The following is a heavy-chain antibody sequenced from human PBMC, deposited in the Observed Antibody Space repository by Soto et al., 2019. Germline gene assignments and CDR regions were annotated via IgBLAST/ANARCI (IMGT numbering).Heavy chain of an antibody. Sequence: SETLSLTCAVYGGSFSGYYWSWIRQPPGKGLEWIGEINHSGSTNYNPSLKSRVTISVDTSKNQFSLKLSSVTAADTAVYYCARGQRYSSSWYGINFLDYWGQGTLLTVSS. V-gene: IGHV4-34*01. CDR1: GGSFSGYY. D-gene: IGHD6-13*01. J-gene: IGHJ4*02. CDR3: ARGQRYSSSWYGINFLDY. CDR2: INHSGST.